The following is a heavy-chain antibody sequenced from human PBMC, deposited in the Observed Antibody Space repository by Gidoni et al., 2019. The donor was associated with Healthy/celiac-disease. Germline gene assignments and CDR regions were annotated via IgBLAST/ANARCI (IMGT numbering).Heavy chain of an antibody. D-gene: IGHD6-6*01. J-gene: IGHJ2*01. Sequence: QVKLPESGPGLGKPSETLSLPCTVSGGSFSSYYWSWIRQPPGKGLEWIGYIYYSGSTNYNPPLKSRVTISVDTSKNQFSLKLSSVTAADTAVYYCARVGAQSIAAREYWYFDLWGRGTLVTVSS. V-gene: IGHV4-59*01. CDR1: GGSFSSYY. CDR2: IYYSGST. CDR3: ARVGAQSIAAREYWYFDL.